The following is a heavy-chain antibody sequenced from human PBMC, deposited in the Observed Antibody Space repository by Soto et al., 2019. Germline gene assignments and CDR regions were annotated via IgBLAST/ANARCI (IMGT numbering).Heavy chain of an antibody. CDR3: AKDKYSSGSTLDY. CDR1: GFTFSSYS. D-gene: IGHD6-19*01. CDR2: ISGSGGST. J-gene: IGHJ4*02. Sequence: PGGSLRFSCAASGFTFSSYSMSWVRQAPGKGLEWVSGISGSGGSTYYADSVKGRLTISRDNSKNTLYVQMNSLRAEDTAVYYCAKDKYSSGSTLDYWRKGTLVTVSS. V-gene: IGHV3-23*01.